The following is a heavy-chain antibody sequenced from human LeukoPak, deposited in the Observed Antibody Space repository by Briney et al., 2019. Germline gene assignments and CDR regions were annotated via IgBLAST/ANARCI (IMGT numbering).Heavy chain of an antibody. CDR2: ISYDGSNK. J-gene: IGHJ3*02. Sequence: PGRSLRLSCAASGFXFSSYGIHWVRQAPGKGLEWVAVISYDGSNKYYADSVKGRFTISRDNSKNTLYLQMNSLRAEDTAVYYCAKGRWTTVTSSAFDIWGQGTMVTVSS. V-gene: IGHV3-30*18. D-gene: IGHD4-17*01. CDR3: AKGRWTTVTSSAFDI. CDR1: GFXFSSYG.